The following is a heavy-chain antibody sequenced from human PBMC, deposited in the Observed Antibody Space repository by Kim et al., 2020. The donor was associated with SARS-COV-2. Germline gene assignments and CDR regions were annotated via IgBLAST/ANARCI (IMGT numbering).Heavy chain of an antibody. J-gene: IGHJ4*02. D-gene: IGHD1-26*01. V-gene: IGHV3-21*01. Sequence: DSVKGRFTSSRDNAKNSLYLQMNSLRAEDTAVYYCARDLILVGATYYFDYWGQGTLVTVSS. CDR3: ARDLILVGATYYFDY.